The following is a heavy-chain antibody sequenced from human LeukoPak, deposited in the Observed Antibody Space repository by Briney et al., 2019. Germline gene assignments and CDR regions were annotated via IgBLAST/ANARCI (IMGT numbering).Heavy chain of an antibody. CDR3: ARDRVTMIA. D-gene: IGHD3-22*01. Sequence: GGSLRLSCAASGFTFSTYWMSWFRQAPGKGLECVANINQDGSEIYSVASVKGRFTISRDNAKNSVYLQMNSLRPEDTGVYYCARDRVTMIAWGQGTQVTVSP. CDR2: INQDGSEI. CDR1: GFTFSTYW. J-gene: IGHJ5*02. V-gene: IGHV3-7*01.